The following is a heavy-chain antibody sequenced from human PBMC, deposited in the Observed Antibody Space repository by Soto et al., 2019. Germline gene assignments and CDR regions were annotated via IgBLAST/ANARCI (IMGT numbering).Heavy chain of an antibody. V-gene: IGHV3-49*03. CDR3: TRVGPTTYYDILPGF. J-gene: IGHJ4*02. CDR1: GFTFADYA. CDR2: IRSETSGGAT. Sequence: GGSLRLSCTTSGFTFADYALSWFRQAPGKGLEWVGFIRSETSGGATEYAASVRGRFTISRDDSTSMVYLQMSSLKIEDTGVYYCTRVGPTTYYDILPGFWGQGILVTVSS. D-gene: IGHD3-9*01.